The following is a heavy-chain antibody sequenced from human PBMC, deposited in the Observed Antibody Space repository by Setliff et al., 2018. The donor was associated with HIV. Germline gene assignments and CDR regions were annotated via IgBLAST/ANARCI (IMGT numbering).Heavy chain of an antibody. J-gene: IGHJ6*03. CDR2: INPSGGST. CDR3: ARDYDILTGYTDYYYMDV. D-gene: IGHD3-9*01. Sequence: ASVKVSCKASGYTFSSYYMHWVRQAPGQGLEWMGIINPSGGSTSYAQKFQGRVTMTRDTSTSTVYMELSSLRSEDTAVYYCARDYDILTGYTDYYYMDVWGKGTTVTVSS. V-gene: IGHV1-46*01. CDR1: GYTFSSYY.